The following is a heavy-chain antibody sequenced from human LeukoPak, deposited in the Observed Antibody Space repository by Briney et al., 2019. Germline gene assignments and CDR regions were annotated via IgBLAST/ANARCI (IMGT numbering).Heavy chain of an antibody. CDR2: MNPNSGHT. CDR3: ARAPPYSSSSVYYYYYMDV. Sequence: ASVKVSCKASGYTFTRYDINWVRQTTGQGLEWMGWMNPNSGHTGYAQKFQGRVTITRDSSISTTYMELSSLTSEDTAVYYCARAPPYSSSSVYYYYYMDVWGKGTTVTVSS. V-gene: IGHV1-8*01. CDR1: GYTFTRYD. D-gene: IGHD6-6*01. J-gene: IGHJ6*03.